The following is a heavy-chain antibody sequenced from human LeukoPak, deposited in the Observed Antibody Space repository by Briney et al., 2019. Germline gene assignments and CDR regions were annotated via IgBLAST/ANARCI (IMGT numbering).Heavy chain of an antibody. V-gene: IGHV3-33*01. CDR3: ARDLDVVVVAALYYGMDV. J-gene: IGHJ6*02. CDR2: IWYDGSNK. CDR1: GFTFSSYG. Sequence: GRSLRLSCAASGFTFSSYGMHWVRQAPGKGLEWVAVIWYDGSNKYYAGSVKGRFTIPRDNSKNTLYLQMNSLRAEDTAVYYCARDLDVVVVAALYYGMDVWGQGTTVTVSS. D-gene: IGHD2-15*01.